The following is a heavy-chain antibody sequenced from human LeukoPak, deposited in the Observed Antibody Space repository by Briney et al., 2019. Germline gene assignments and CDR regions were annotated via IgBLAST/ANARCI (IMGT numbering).Heavy chain of an antibody. Sequence: SETLSLTCGVSGDSITNYFWSWIRQPARGGLEWIGRIDGNVGTNYNPSLWGRVTMSVDTSKNQFSLRVTSVTAADTAVYYCARDQHGSGSYSAFVNWFDPWGRGTLVTVSS. J-gene: IGHJ5*02. CDR1: GDSITNYF. V-gene: IGHV4-4*07. CDR3: ARDQHGSGSYSAFVNWFDP. D-gene: IGHD3-10*01. CDR2: IDGNVGT.